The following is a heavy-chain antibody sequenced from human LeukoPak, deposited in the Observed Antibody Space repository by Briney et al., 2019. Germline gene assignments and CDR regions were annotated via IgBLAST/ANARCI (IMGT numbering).Heavy chain of an antibody. V-gene: IGHV3-7*01. CDR1: GFTFSSYW. D-gene: IGHD3-3*01. CDR3: ARAGLTYYDFWSGYPYYMDV. Sequence: PGGSLRLSCAASGFTFSSYWMSWVRLAPGKGLGWVANIKQDGSEKYYVDSVKGRFTISRDNAKNSLYLQMNSLRAEDTAVYYCARAGLTYYDFWSGYPYYMDVWGKGTTVTVSS. J-gene: IGHJ6*03. CDR2: IKQDGSEK.